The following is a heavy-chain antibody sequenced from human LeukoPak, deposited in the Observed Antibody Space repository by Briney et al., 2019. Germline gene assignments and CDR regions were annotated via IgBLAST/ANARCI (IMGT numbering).Heavy chain of an antibody. D-gene: IGHD5-18*01. CDR2: IYTSGST. CDR3: ARQYSYGALLDY. J-gene: IGHJ4*02. V-gene: IGHV4-61*02. Sequence: SQTLSLTCTVSGGSISSGSYYGSWIRQPAGKGLEWVGRIYTSGSTNYNPSLKSRVTISVDTSKNQFSLKLSSVTAADTAVYYCARQYSYGALLDYWGQGTLVTVSS. CDR1: GGSISSGSYY.